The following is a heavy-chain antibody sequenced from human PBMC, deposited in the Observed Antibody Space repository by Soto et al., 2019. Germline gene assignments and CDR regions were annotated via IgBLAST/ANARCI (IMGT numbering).Heavy chain of an antibody. CDR1: GGTFSSYA. Sequence: ASVKVSCKASGGTFSSYAISWVRQAPGQGLEWMGWINPNSGSTNYAQKFQGWVTMTRDTSISTAYMELSRLRSDDTAVYYCARDPIAAAGTGYYYYGMDVWGQGTTVTVS. J-gene: IGHJ6*02. CDR3: ARDPIAAAGTGYYYYGMDV. V-gene: IGHV1-2*04. CDR2: INPNSGST. D-gene: IGHD6-13*01.